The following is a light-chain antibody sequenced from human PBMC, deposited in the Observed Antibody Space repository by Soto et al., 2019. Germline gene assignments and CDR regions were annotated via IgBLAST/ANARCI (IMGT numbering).Light chain of an antibody. CDR1: QAISSY. CDR2: AAS. CDR3: QQYYAYPRT. J-gene: IGKJ1*01. Sequence: AIRMTQSPSSLSASTGDRVTITCRASQAISSYLAWYQQKPGKAPHLLIYAASTLQSGVPSRFSGSGSGTDFTLTISCLQSEDFATYYCQQYYAYPRTFGQGTKVEIK. V-gene: IGKV1-8*01.